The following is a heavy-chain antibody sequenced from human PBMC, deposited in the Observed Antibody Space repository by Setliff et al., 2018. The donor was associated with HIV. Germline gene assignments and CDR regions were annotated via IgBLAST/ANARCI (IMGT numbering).Heavy chain of an antibody. Sequence: ASVKVSCKASGGTFSSYAISWVRQAPGQGLEWMGGIIPIFGTANYAQKFQGRVTITTDESTSTAYMELSSLRSEDTAVYYCARLPVETASSNNYYMDVWGKGTTVTVSS. D-gene: IGHD5-18*01. CDR2: IIPIFGTA. V-gene: IGHV1-69*05. CDR3: ARLPVETASSNNYYMDV. J-gene: IGHJ6*03. CDR1: GGTFSSYA.